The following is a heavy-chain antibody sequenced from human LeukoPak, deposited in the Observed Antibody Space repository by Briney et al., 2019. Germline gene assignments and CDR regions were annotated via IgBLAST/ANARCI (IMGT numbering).Heavy chain of an antibody. V-gene: IGHV3-33*01. J-gene: IGHJ4*02. D-gene: IGHD3-10*01. CDR3: ARDGSFGELDY. CDR2: IWYDGSSK. CDR1: GFTFSSYG. Sequence: GRSLRLSCAASGFTFSSYGMHWVRQAPGKGLEWVAVIWYDGSSKYYADSVKGRFTISRDNSKNTLYLQMNSLRAEDTAVYYWARDGSFGELDYRAQGTLVTVP.